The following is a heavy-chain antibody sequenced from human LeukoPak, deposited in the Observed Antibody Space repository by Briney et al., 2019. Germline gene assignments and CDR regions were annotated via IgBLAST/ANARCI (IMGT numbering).Heavy chain of an antibody. Sequence: PGGSLRLSCAASGFTFSSYWMSWVRPAPGKGLEWVANIKEDGSEKYYVDSVKGRFTISRDNAKNSLYLQMNSLRAEDTSIYYCAREIAGGFPYYYYMNVWGKGTTVTVSS. V-gene: IGHV3-7*01. CDR3: AREIAGGFPYYYYMNV. J-gene: IGHJ6*03. CDR1: GFTFSSYW. D-gene: IGHD1-26*01. CDR2: IKEDGSEK.